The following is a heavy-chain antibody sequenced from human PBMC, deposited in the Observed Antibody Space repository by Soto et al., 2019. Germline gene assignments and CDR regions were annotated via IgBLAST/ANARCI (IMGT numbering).Heavy chain of an antibody. D-gene: IGHD2-8*01. CDR2: MNPNSGNT. CDR3: ASGFLEYGLGLTDY. CDR1: GYTFTSYD. J-gene: IGHJ4*02. Sequence: VSVKVSCKASGYTFTSYDINWVRQATGQGLEWMGWMNPNSGNTGYAQKFQGRVTMTRNTSISTAYMELSSLRSEDTAVYYCASGFLEYGLGLTDYWGQGTLVTVSS. V-gene: IGHV1-8*01.